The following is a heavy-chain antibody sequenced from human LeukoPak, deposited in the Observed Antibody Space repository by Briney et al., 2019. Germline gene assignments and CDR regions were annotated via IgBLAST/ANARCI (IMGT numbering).Heavy chain of an antibody. CDR2: MNPNSGNT. CDR1: GYTFTSYD. J-gene: IGHJ5*02. V-gene: IGHV1-8*01. D-gene: IGHD3-10*01. CDR3: ARGWSTMVRGVAWFDP. Sequence: GASVKVSCKASGYTFTSYDINWVRQATGQGLEWMGWMNPNSGNTGYAQKFQGRVTMTRNTSISTAYMELSSLGSEDTAVYYCARGWSTMVRGVAWFDPWGQGTLVTVSS.